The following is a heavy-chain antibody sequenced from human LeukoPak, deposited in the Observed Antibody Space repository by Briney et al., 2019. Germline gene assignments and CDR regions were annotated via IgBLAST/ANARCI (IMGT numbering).Heavy chain of an antibody. D-gene: IGHD3-22*01. V-gene: IGHV3-20*04. CDR2: INWNGDRT. CDR3: ARVLNYYDSSGYYFSY. Sequence: PGGSLRLSCAASGFTFHDYGMSWVRQSPGKGLEWVSGINWNGDRTGYADSVKGRFTISRDNSKNTLYLQMNSLRVEDTAVYYCARVLNYYDSSGYYFSYWGQGTLVTVSS. CDR1: GFTFHDYG. J-gene: IGHJ4*02.